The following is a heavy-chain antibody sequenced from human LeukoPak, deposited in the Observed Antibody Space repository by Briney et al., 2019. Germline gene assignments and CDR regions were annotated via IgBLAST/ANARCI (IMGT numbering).Heavy chain of an antibody. D-gene: IGHD2-8*01. V-gene: IGHV3-23*01. J-gene: IGHJ4*02. CDR2: IGGGDT. Sequence: GGSLRLSCSASGFTFRNFAISWVRQTPGKGLEWVSSIGGGDTYYADSVKGRFTISRDDSRSTVDLQMSSLRAEDTAVYYCAKDGQSFNSMYDYFDSWGQGTLVTVSS. CDR1: GFTFRNFA. CDR3: AKDGQSFNSMYDYFDS.